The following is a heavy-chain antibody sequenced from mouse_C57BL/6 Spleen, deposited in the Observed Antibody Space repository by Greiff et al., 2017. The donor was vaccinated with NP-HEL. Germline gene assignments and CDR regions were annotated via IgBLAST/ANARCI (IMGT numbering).Heavy chain of an antibody. V-gene: IGHV2-2*01. CDR2: IWSGGST. J-gene: IGHJ4*01. D-gene: IGHD1-1*01. CDR3: ARREGYGSFYAMDY. Sequence: VHLVESGPGLVQPSQCLSITCTVSGFSLTSYGVHWVRQSPGKGLEWLGVIWSGGSTDYNAAFISRLSISKDNSKSQVFFKMNSLQADDTAIYYCARREGYGSFYAMDYWGQGTSVTVSS. CDR1: GFSLTSYG.